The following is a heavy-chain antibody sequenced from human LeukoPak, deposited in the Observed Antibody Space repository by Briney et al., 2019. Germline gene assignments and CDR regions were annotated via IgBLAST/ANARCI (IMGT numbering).Heavy chain of an antibody. CDR2: ISGSGGST. CDR1: GFTFSSYA. Sequence: GGSLRLSCAASGFTFSSYAMSWVRQAPGKGLEWVSAISGSGGSTYYADSVKGRFTISRDNSKNTLYLQMNSLRAEDMAVYYCAKSGDIVVVPAARNWFDPWGQGTLVTVSS. V-gene: IGHV3-23*01. D-gene: IGHD2-2*01. CDR3: AKSGDIVVVPAARNWFDP. J-gene: IGHJ5*02.